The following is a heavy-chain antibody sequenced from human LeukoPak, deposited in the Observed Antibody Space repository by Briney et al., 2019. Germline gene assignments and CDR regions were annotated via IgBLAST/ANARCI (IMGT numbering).Heavy chain of an antibody. V-gene: IGHV3-23*01. Sequence: GGSLRLSCAASGFTLSSYAMSWVRQAPGKGLEWVSAISVSGNTYHADSVKGRFTISRDSSKNTLYLQMNSLRAEDTAVYYCAKAIGAVAGTHYYWGQGTLVTVSS. CDR3: AKAIGAVAGTHYY. CDR2: ISVSGNT. D-gene: IGHD6-19*01. CDR1: GFTLSSYA. J-gene: IGHJ4*02.